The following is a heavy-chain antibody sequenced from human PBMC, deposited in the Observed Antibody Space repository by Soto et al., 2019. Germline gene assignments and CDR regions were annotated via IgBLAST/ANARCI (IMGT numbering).Heavy chain of an antibody. CDR3: AADVTMVRGVIRGIFDY. CDR2: NVVGSGNT. J-gene: IGHJ4*02. V-gene: IGHV1-58*02. CDR1: GFTFTSSA. Sequence: QMQLVQSGPEVKKPGTSVKVSCKASGFTFTSSAMQWVRQARGQRLEWIGWNVVGSGNTNYAQKFQERVTITRDMSTSTAYMELSSLRSEDTAVYYCAADVTMVRGVIRGIFDYWGQGTLVTVSS. D-gene: IGHD3-10*01.